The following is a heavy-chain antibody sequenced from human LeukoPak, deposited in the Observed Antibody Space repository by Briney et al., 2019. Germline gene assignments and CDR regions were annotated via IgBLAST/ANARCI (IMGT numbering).Heavy chain of an antibody. CDR2: ISCSSSYI. Sequence: GGPLRLSCAASGFTFSSYSMNWVRQAPGKVLEWVSSISCSSSYIYYADSVKGRFTISRDNAKNSLYLQMSIPRAEDTAVYYCAKDYSVGYSYVENCGQGNLVTVSS. J-gene: IGHJ4*02. CDR1: GFTFSSYS. D-gene: IGHD5-18*01. V-gene: IGHV3-21*01. CDR3: AKDYSVGYSYVEN.